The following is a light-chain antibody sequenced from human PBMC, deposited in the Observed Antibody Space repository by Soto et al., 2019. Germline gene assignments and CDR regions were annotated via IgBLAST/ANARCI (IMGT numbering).Light chain of an antibody. J-gene: IGLJ1*01. CDR2: EVV. CDR1: RNDIGACEF. CDR3: KSYAGSNTYV. V-gene: IGLV2-8*01. Sequence: QSSLTHPPSSSGSPGQSVTISCTGTRNDIGACEFVSWYQHHPGKAPKLIIYEVVQRPSGVPDRFSGSKSGNTASLTVSGLQAADEADYYCKSYAGSNTYVFGTGTKVTVL.